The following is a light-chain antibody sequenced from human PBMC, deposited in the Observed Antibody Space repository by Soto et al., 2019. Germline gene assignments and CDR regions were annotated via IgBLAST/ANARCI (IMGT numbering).Light chain of an antibody. CDR2: EVS. J-gene: IGLJ3*02. V-gene: IGLV2-8*01. Sequence: QSALTHPPSASGSPGQSVTISCTGTSSDVGAYKYVSWYQQYPGKAPKLMIYEVSKRPSGVPDRFSGSKSGNTASLTVSGLQAEDEADYYCTSYVGSNIWVFGGGTQLTVL. CDR1: SSDVGAYKY. CDR3: TSYVGSNIWV.